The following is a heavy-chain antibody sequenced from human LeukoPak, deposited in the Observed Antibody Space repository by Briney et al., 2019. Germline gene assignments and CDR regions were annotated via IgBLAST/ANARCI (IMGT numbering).Heavy chain of an antibody. CDR1: GGSFSGYY. Sequence: PSETPSLTCAVYGGSFSGYYWNWIRQPPGRGLEWIGEINHSGSTNYNPSLKSRVTISVDTSKNQFSLKLSSVTAADTAVYYCAFRLVHGAFDIWGQGTMVTVSS. D-gene: IGHD6-19*01. J-gene: IGHJ3*02. V-gene: IGHV4-34*01. CDR2: INHSGST. CDR3: AFRLVHGAFDI.